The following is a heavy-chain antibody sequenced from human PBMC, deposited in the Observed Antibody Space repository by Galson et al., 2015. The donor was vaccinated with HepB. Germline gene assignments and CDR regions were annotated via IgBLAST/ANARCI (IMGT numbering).Heavy chain of an antibody. CDR2: INPSHAYT. CDR1: GYTFTTYY. J-gene: IGHJ4*02. D-gene: IGHD3-10*01. Sequence: SVKVSCKASGYTFTTYYIHWVRQAPGQGLEWMGLINPSHAYTGYAQKFQGRVTVTRDTSTSTVYMELSSLRSEDTAVYYCARAPFQLYYYFDYWGQGTLVTVSS. V-gene: IGHV1-46*01. CDR3: ARAPFQLYYYFDY.